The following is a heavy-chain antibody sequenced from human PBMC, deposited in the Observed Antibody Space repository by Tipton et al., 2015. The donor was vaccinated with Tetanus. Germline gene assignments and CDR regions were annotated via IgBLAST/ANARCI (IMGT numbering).Heavy chain of an antibody. CDR2: IYYSGST. J-gene: IGHJ4*02. V-gene: IGHV4-31*03. CDR1: GGSISSSGSF. Sequence: TLSLTCIVSGGSISSSGSFWSWIRQHPGKDLEWIGYIYYSGSTYYNPSLQSRVTISLDTSKNQFSLNLTSVTAADTAVYYCASTSYHILTGDPTDSWGQGILVTVSS. D-gene: IGHD3-9*01. CDR3: ASTSYHILTGDPTDS.